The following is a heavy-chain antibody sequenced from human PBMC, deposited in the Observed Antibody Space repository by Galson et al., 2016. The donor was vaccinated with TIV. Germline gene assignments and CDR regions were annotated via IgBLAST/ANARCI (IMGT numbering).Heavy chain of an antibody. Sequence: SLRLSCVGSGLIFSSSAVHWVRQAPGKGLEWLAIISYDGSHKNYGDSVKGRFTVSRDNSENTVFLQMNNLRSDDTAVYYCARPASLGYFDWLPPDSWGQGTLVTVSS. CDR2: ISYDGSHK. CDR1: GLIFSSSA. J-gene: IGHJ4*02. V-gene: IGHV3-30*04. CDR3: ARPASLGYFDWLPPDS. D-gene: IGHD3-9*01.